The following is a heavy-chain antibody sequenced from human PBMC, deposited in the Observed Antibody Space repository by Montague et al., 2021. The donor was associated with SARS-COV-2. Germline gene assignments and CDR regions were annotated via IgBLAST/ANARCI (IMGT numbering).Heavy chain of an antibody. J-gene: IGHJ4*02. CDR2: LFYRGSA. V-gene: IGHV4-30-4*08. D-gene: IGHD2-15*01. CDR3: VRVRVSCGHDY. Sequence: TLSLTCAVYGGSISSDDYYWSWIRQPPGKGSEWIGNLFYRGSAYLXPSLQIRSTIYIDTSKIQFSLRLASVTAADTAVYYCVRVRVSCGHDYWGQGTLVTVSS. CDR1: GGSISSDDYY.